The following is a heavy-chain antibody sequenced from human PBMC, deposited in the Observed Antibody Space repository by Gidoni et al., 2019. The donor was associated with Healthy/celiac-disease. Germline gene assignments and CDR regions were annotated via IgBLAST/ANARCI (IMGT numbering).Heavy chain of an antibody. Sequence: QVQLVQSGAELKKPGSSLKVSCTASGGTFSSYAISWLRQAPGQGLEWMGGIIPIVGTANYAQKFQGRVTITADKSTSTAYMELSSLRSEDTAVYYCARSAAATQPTFDPWGQGTLVTGSS. CDR2: IIPIVGTA. D-gene: IGHD2-15*01. CDR3: ARSAAATQPTFDP. V-gene: IGHV1-69*06. CDR1: GGTFSSYA. J-gene: IGHJ5*02.